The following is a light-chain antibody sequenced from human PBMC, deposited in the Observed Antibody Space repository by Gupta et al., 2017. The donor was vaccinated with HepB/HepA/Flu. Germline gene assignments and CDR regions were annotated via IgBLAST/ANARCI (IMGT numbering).Light chain of an antibody. CDR3: QQSHSHPPVT. Sequence: DIQMTQSPSSLSASVGDRVTTTCRASQRIRTYLDWYQQKPGKAPKVLIYAASSWQTGVSSRFSGRGFGKDLALTNSSRQQEDFASYYSQQSHSHPPVTFGRGTKVDVK. V-gene: IGKV1-39*01. J-gene: IGKJ4*02. CDR1: QRIRTY. CDR2: AAS.